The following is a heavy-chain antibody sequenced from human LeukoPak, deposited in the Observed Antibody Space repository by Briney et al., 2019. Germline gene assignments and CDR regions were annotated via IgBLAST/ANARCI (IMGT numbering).Heavy chain of an antibody. Sequence: ASVKVSCKASGYTFTSYGISWVRQAPGQGLEWMGWISDYNGNTNYAQKLQGRVTITTDTSTSTAYMELRSLRSDDTAVYYCARGGPIYYDILTGYYKSERGVAFDIWGQGTMVTVSS. D-gene: IGHD3-9*01. V-gene: IGHV1-18*01. CDR3: ARGGPIYYDILTGYYKSERGVAFDI. CDR2: ISDYNGNT. CDR1: GYTFTSYG. J-gene: IGHJ3*02.